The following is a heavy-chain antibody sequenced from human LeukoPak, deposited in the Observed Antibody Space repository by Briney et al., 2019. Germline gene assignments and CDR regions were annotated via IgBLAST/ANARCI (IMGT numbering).Heavy chain of an antibody. CDR2: IIPIFGTA. V-gene: IGHV1-69*05. CDR1: GGTFSSYA. CDR3: AMMPHDSVDH. D-gene: IGHD2-15*01. Sequence: SVKVSCKASGGTFSSYAISWVRQAPGQGLEWMGGIIPIFGTANYAQKFQGRVTITTDESTGTAYMELSSLRSEDTAVYYCAMMPHDSVDHWGQGTLVTVSS. J-gene: IGHJ4*02.